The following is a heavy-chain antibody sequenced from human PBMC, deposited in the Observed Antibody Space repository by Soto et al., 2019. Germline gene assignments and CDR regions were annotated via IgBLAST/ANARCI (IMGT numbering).Heavy chain of an antibody. D-gene: IGHD1-20*01. CDR1: GFTFTSSA. Sequence: ASVKVSCKASGFTFTSSAMQWVRQARGQRLEWIGWIVVGSGNTNYPQKFQERVTITRDMSTGTAYMELSSLRSEDTAVYYCAAITYVGSYFDIWGQGTMVTVSS. CDR3: AAITYVGSYFDI. J-gene: IGHJ3*02. V-gene: IGHV1-58*02. CDR2: IVVGSGNT.